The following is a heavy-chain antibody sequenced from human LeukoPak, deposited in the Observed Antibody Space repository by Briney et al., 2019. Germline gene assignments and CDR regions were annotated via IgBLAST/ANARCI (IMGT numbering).Heavy chain of an antibody. Sequence: GSLRLSCAASGFTFSSYEMNWVRQAPGKGLEWVSYISSSGSTIYYADSVKGRFTISRDNAKNSLYLQMNSLRAEDTAVYYCARGRYSSSWRPFDYWGQGTLVTVSS. V-gene: IGHV3-48*03. CDR3: ARGRYSSSWRPFDY. D-gene: IGHD6-13*01. J-gene: IGHJ4*02. CDR1: GFTFSSYE. CDR2: ISSSGSTI.